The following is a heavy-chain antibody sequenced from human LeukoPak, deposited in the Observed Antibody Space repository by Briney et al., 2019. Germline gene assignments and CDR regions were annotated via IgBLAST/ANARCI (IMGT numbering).Heavy chain of an antibody. CDR3: ARGGVVGATSLVDY. D-gene: IGHD1-26*01. J-gene: IGHJ4*02. CDR1: GYTFTGYY. CDR2: INPNSGGT. V-gene: IGHV1-2*04. Sequence: ASVKDSCKASGYTFTGYYMHWVRQAPGQGLEWMGWINPNSGGTNYAQKFQGWVTMTRDTSISTAYMELSRLRSDDTAVYYCARGGVVGATSLVDYWGQGTLVTVSS.